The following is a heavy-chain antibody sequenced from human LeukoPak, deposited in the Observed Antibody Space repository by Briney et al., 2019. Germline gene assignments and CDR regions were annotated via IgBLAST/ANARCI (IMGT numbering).Heavy chain of an antibody. D-gene: IGHD3-9*01. CDR3: ARSTSSEYDIYHFDY. CDR1: GFSFSDYA. J-gene: IGHJ4*02. CDR2: IWYDGNNK. Sequence: GGSLRLSCGASGFSFSDYAMHWVRQAPAKGLEWVAVIWYDGNNKYYADSVKGRFTISRDNSKNTLYLQMNSLRAEDTAVYYCARSTSSEYDIYHFDYWGQGTLVTVSS. V-gene: IGHV3-33*08.